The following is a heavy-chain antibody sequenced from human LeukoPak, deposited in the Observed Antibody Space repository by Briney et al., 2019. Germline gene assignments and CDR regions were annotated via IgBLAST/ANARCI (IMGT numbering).Heavy chain of an antibody. Sequence: SVTLSLTCSVSGGSINNYYWGWIRRPPGRGLEYIGHIYYTGKTDYNPSFKSRVTMSVDTSKNQLSLKLHSLTAADTAVYYCARWDCSSGTCYYLDYWGQGTLVIVSS. CDR3: ARWDCSSGTCYYLDY. J-gene: IGHJ4*02. CDR2: IYYTGKT. V-gene: IGHV4-59*01. D-gene: IGHD2-15*01. CDR1: GGSINNYY.